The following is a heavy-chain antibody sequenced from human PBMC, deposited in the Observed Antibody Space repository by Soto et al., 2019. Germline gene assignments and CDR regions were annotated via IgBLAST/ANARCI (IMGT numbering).Heavy chain of an antibody. D-gene: IGHD2-15*01. V-gene: IGHV3-23*01. J-gene: IGHJ4*02. CDR3: AKQYCSGSTCYGYFDY. CDR2: ISGSGGST. Sequence: EVQLLESGGGLVQPGGSLRLSCAASGFTFSSYGMSWVRQAPGKGLEWVSEISGSGGSTYYADSVKGRFTISRDNSKNTLYLQMNSLRAEDTAVYYCAKQYCSGSTCYGYFDYWGQGTLVTVSS. CDR1: GFTFSSYG.